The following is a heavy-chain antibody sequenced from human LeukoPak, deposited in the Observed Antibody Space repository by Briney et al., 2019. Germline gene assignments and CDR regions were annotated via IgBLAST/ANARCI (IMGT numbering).Heavy chain of an antibody. J-gene: IGHJ4*02. CDR2: ISSDGSST. Sequence: GGSLRLSCAASGFSFSSYWMHWVRQAPGKGLVWVSRISSDGSSTIYADSVKGRFTISRDNAKNTLYLQMNSLRAEDTAVYYCARLGSGSTLDCWGQGILVTVSS. CDR3: ARLGSGSTLDC. D-gene: IGHD3-10*01. CDR1: GFSFSSYW. V-gene: IGHV3-74*01.